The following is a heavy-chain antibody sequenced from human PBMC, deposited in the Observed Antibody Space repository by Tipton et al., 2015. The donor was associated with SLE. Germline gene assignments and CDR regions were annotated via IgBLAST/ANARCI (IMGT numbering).Heavy chain of an antibody. CDR1: GFTFSSYA. D-gene: IGHD3-10*01. J-gene: IGHJ4*02. V-gene: IGHV3-23*01. CDR3: ARIHYYGSGSRDY. CDR2: ISGSGGST. Sequence: GSLRLSYAASGFTFSSYAMSWVRQAPGKGLEWVSAISGSGGSTYYADSVKGRFTISRDNAKDTLYLQMNSLRAEDTAVYYCARIHYYGSGSRDYWGQGTLVTVSS.